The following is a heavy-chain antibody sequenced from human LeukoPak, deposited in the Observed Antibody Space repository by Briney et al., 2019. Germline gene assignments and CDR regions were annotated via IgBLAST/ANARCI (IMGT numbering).Heavy chain of an antibody. J-gene: IGHJ3*02. D-gene: IGHD2-15*01. CDR1: GFTFSSYG. Sequence: GGSLRLSCAASGFTFSSYGMHWVRQAPGKGLEWVAFIRYDGSNKYYADSVKGRFTISRDNSKNTLYLQMNSLRAEDTAVYYCAKGSKRSGPLGDDAFDIWGQGTMVTVSS. V-gene: IGHV3-30*02. CDR2: IRYDGSNK. CDR3: AKGSKRSGPLGDDAFDI.